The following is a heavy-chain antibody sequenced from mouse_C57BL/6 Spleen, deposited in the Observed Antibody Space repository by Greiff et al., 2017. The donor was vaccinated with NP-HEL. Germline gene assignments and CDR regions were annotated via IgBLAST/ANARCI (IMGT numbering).Heavy chain of an antibody. CDR2: IYPGSGNT. V-gene: IGHV1-76*01. CDR1: GYTFPDYY. J-gene: IGHJ3*01. D-gene: IGHD4-1*01. CDR3: ARSLGRDWFAY. Sequence: VMLVESGAELVRPGASVQLSCKASGYTFPDYYLNWVKQRPGQGLEWIARIYPGSGNTYYNEKFKGKATLTAEKSSSTAYMQLSSLTSEDSAVYFCARSLGRDWFAYWGQGTLVTVSA.